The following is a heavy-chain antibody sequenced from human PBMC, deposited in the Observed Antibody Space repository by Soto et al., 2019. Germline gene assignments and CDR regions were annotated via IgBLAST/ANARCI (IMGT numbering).Heavy chain of an antibody. CDR2: IYYSAST. Sequence: QVQLQESGPGLVQPSQTLSLACTVSGDSISSGGYYWSWIRQHPGKGLEWIWYIYYSASTFYNPSLKSRVTISVDPSKNQFSLKLSSVTAADTAVYYCARGLSVTLFDFWGQGTLVTVSS. CDR1: GDSISSGGYY. CDR3: ARGLSVTLFDF. D-gene: IGHD4-17*01. J-gene: IGHJ4*02. V-gene: IGHV4-31*03.